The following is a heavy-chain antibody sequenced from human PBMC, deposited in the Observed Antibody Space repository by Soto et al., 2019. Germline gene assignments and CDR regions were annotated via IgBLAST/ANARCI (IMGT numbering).Heavy chain of an antibody. V-gene: IGHV1-69*12. J-gene: IGHJ6*02. CDR1: GGTFSSYA. CDR2: IIPIFGTA. CDR3: ASNRGSYSHYYYYYGMDV. D-gene: IGHD1-26*01. Sequence: QVQLVQSGAEVKKPGSSVKVSCKASGGTFSSYAISWVRQAPGQGLEWMGGIIPIFGTANYAQKFQGRVTITADESTSTAYMELSSLRSEDTAVYYCASNRGSYSHYYYYYGMDVWGQGTTVTVSS.